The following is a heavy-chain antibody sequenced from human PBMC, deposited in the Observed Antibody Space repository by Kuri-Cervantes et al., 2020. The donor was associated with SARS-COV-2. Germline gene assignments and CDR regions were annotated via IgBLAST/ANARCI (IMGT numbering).Heavy chain of an antibody. Sequence: SETLSLTCTVSGDSMNSGDFYWTWIRQPPGKGLEWIGYIHHSGSTFYSPSLKSRVTISVDTSKNQFSLKLSSVTAADTAVYYCALVAVYYDSSGYYYWFDPWGQGTLVTVSS. V-gene: IGHV4-30-4*01. CDR2: IHHSGST. J-gene: IGHJ5*02. CDR1: GDSMNSGDFY. CDR3: ALVAVYYDSSGYYYWFDP. D-gene: IGHD3-22*01.